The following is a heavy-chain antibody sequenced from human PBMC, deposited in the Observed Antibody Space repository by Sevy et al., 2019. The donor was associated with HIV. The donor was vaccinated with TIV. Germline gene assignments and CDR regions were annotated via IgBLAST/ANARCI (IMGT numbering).Heavy chain of an antibody. V-gene: IGHV5-51*01. CDR2: IYPGDSDT. J-gene: IGHJ6*02. CDR1: GYSFTSYW. Sequence: GESLKISCKGSGYSFTSYWIGWVRQMPGKGLEWMGIIYPGDSDTRYSPSFQGQVTISADKSISTAYLQWSSLKASDTAMYYCARRGAYCGGDCYSYGMDVWGQGTTVTVSS. CDR3: ARRGAYCGGDCYSYGMDV. D-gene: IGHD2-21*02.